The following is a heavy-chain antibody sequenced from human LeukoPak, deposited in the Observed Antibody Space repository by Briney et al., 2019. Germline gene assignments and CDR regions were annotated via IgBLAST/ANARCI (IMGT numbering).Heavy chain of an antibody. CDR1: GFTFSSYW. CDR3: VRGTGHFDSSGFYVNPFDY. CDR2: IKQDGSEK. J-gene: IGHJ4*02. D-gene: IGHD3-22*01. V-gene: IGHV3-7*01. Sequence: GGSLRLSCAASGFTFSSYWMSWVRQAPGKGLEWVANIKQDGSEKYYVDSVKGRFTISRDNAKNSLYLQMNSLRAEDTAVYYCVRGTGHFDSSGFYVNPFDYWGQGILVIVSS.